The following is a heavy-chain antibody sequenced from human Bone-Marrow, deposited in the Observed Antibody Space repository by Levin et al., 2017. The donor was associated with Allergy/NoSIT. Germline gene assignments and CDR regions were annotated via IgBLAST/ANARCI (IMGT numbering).Heavy chain of an antibody. CDR2: IIPILGIA. D-gene: IGHD2-2*01. V-gene: IGHV1-69*04. CDR1: GGTFSSYD. CDR3: AGDRNIVVVPADAFDI. Sequence: SVKVSCKASGGTFSSYDISWVRQAPGQGLEWMGRIIPILGIANYAQKFQGRVTITADKSTSTAYMELSSLRSEDTAVYYCAGDRNIVVVPADAFDIWGQGTLVTVSS. J-gene: IGHJ3*02.